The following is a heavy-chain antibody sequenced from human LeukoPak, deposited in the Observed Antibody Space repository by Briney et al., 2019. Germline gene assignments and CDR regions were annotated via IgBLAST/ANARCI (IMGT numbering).Heavy chain of an antibody. J-gene: IGHJ4*02. CDR3: ARSTVVTPVY. CDR2: ISSSGSTI. V-gene: IGHV3-48*03. Sequence: PGGSLRLSCAASGFTFSSYEMNWVRQAPGKGLEWVSYISSSGSTIYYADSVKGRFTISRDNAKNSLSLQMNSLRAEDTAVYYCARSTVVTPVYWGQGTLVTVSS. D-gene: IGHD4-23*01. CDR1: GFTFSSYE.